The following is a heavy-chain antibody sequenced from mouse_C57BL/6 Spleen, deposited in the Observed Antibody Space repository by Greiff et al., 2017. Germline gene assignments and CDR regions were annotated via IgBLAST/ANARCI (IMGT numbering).Heavy chain of an antibody. D-gene: IGHD2-13*01. CDR3: SRYSDYSDFDY. J-gene: IGHJ2*01. CDR1: GYTFTSYW. Sequence: VQLQQSGPVLARPGASVKMSCKASGYTFTSYWMHWVKQRPGPGLAWIGAIYPGTSDTSYNQKFKDKAKLTAVTSASTVYMELSILTNEDSAVYYCSRYSDYSDFDYWGQGTTLTVSS. CDR2: IYPGTSDT. V-gene: IGHV1-5*01.